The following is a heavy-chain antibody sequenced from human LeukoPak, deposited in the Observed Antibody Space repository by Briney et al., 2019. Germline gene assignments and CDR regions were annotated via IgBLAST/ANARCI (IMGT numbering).Heavy chain of an antibody. CDR1: GYTFTGYY. J-gene: IGHJ4*02. CDR3: ARHTEYGGNTFFEY. Sequence: GASVKVSCKASGYTFTGYYMHWVRQAPGQGLEWMGVIYPGDSNTRYSPSFEGQVTISADKSISTAYLQWSSLKASDTAMYYCARHTEYGGNTFFEYWGQGTLVTVSS. D-gene: IGHD4-23*01. CDR2: IYPGDSNT. V-gene: IGHV5-51*01.